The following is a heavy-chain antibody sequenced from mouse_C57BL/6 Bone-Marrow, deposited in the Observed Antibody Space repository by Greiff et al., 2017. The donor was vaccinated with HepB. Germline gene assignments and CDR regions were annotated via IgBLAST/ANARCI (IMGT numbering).Heavy chain of an antibody. V-gene: IGHV5-17*01. CDR1: GFTFSDYG. Sequence: DVMLVESGGGLVKPGGSLKLSCAASGFTFSDYGMHWVRQAPEKGLEWVAYISSGSSTIYYADTVKGRFTISRDNAKNTLFLQMTSLRSEDTAMYYCARAKKYYYGSGDYWGQGTTLTVSS. D-gene: IGHD1-1*01. CDR2: ISSGSSTI. CDR3: ARAKKYYYGSGDY. J-gene: IGHJ2*01.